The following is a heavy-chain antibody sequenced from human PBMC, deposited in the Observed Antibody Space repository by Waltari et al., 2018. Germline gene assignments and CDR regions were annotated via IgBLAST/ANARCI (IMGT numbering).Heavy chain of an antibody. CDR3: ARDAAVYTDPYYFDY. CDR2: MYTSGRT. J-gene: IGHJ4*02. CDR1: GDSISSYY. V-gene: IGHV4-4*07. D-gene: IGHD2-2*02. Sequence: QVQLQESGPGLVKPSETLSLTCTVSGDSISSYYWSWIRQPAGKGLEWIGRMYTSGRTNYTPSLKSRVTMSVDTSKNQFSLKLSSVTAADTAVYYCARDAAVYTDPYYFDYWGQGTLVTVSS.